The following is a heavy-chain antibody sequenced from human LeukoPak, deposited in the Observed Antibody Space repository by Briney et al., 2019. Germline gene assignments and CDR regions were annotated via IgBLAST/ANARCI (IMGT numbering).Heavy chain of an antibody. CDR2: IYSGGST. J-gene: IGHJ4*02. CDR3: ARTGSGGVDFDY. V-gene: IGHV3-53*01. CDR1: GFTVSSNY. Sequence: PGGSLRLSCAASGFTVSSNYMSWVRQAPGKGLEWVSVIYSGGSTYYADSVKGRFTISRDNAKNSLYLQMNSLRAEDTAVYYCARTGSGGVDFDYWGQGTLVTVSS. D-gene: IGHD3-10*01.